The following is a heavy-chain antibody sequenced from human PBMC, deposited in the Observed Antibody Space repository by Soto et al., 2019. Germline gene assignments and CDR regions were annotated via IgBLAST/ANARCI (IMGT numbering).Heavy chain of an antibody. CDR1: GFTFSSS. CDR2: ISGSGDSK. J-gene: IGHJ4*02. V-gene: IGHV3-23*01. CDR3: AKEYEYSSGWERIDY. D-gene: IGHD6-19*01. Sequence: GGSLRLSCVASGFTFSSSMNWVRQAPGKGQEWDSAISGSGDSKYYADSEKGRYTISRDKSKNTLYLQINSLRVEDTAKYFCAKEYEYSSGWERIDYCGQGTLVTVSS.